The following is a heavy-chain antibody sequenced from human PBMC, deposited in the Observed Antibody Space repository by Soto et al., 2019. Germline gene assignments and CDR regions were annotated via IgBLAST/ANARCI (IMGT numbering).Heavy chain of an antibody. Sequence: EVQLAESGGGLVKPGGSLRLSCAASGFGLNNAWMNWVRQAPGKGPEWVGHIKHKTDGGTTEYAAPVKGRFTISRDDSKNMVYLQMNSLKTEDTAVYYCTTGIWVSRGLDAWGQGTTVTVSS. CDR1: GFGLNNAW. V-gene: IGHV3-15*07. CDR2: IKHKTDGGTT. CDR3: TTGIWVSRGLDA. J-gene: IGHJ6*02. D-gene: IGHD3-16*01.